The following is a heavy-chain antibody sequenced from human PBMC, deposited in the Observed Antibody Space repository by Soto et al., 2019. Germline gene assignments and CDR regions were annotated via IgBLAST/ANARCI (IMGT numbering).Heavy chain of an antibody. V-gene: IGHV1-58*01. CDR2: IAVARGNT. Sequence: SVKVSCKASGFTFTSSAVQWARQARGQRLGWIGWIAVARGNTNYAQKFQGRVTITRDVSTSTAHMELSSLTSEDTAVYYCAASHYESYYASSNYYSSSEDYWGQGTLVTVSS. J-gene: IGHJ4*02. CDR3: AASHYESYYASSNYYSSSEDY. D-gene: IGHD3-22*01. CDR1: GFTFTSSA.